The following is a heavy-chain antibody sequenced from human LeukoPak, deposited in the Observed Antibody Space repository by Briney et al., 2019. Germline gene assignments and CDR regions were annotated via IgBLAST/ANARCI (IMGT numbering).Heavy chain of an antibody. CDR3: ARDPQIMITFGGVIAPSFYFDY. J-gene: IGHJ4*02. V-gene: IGHV1-2*02. Sequence: GASVKVSCKDSGYTFTGYYMRWVRQAPGQGLEWMGWINPNGGGTNYAQKFQGRVTMTRDTSISTAYMELSRLRSDDTAVYYCARDPQIMITFGGVIAPSFYFDYWGQG. CDR1: GYTFTGYY. CDR2: INPNGGGT. D-gene: IGHD3-16*02.